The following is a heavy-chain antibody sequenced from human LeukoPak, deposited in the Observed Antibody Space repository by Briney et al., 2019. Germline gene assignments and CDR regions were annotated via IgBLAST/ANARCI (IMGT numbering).Heavy chain of an antibody. Sequence: PSETLSLTCAVYGGSFSGYCWSWIRQPPGKGLEWIGEINHSGSTNYNPSLKSRVTISVDTSKNQFSLKLSSVTAADTAVYYCARADNYDFWSGYAANPDRPDAFDIWGQGTMVTVSS. J-gene: IGHJ3*02. CDR1: GGSFSGYC. CDR2: INHSGST. V-gene: IGHV4-34*01. CDR3: ARADNYDFWSGYAANPDRPDAFDI. D-gene: IGHD3-3*01.